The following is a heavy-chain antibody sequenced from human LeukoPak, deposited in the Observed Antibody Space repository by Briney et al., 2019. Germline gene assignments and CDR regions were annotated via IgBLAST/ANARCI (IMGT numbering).Heavy chain of an antibody. CDR3: AKVGDGAGATAFDY. V-gene: IGHV3-7*01. D-gene: IGHD1-26*01. CDR1: GFTFSSYW. Sequence: GGSLRLSCAASGFTFSSYWMSWVRQAPGKGLEWVANIKQDGSEKYYVDSVKGRFTISRDNAKNSLYLQMNSLRAEDTAVYYCAKVGDGAGATAFDYWGQGTLVTVSS. CDR2: IKQDGSEK. J-gene: IGHJ4*02.